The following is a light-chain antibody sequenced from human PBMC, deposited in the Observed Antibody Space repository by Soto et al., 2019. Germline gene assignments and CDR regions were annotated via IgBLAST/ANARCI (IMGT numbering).Light chain of an antibody. V-gene: IGKV3-11*01. CDR2: DAS. CDR3: QQGGNWPLT. CDR1: QSVSSH. J-gene: IGKJ5*01. Sequence: ENVLTQSPSTLSLSPGERATVSCRASQSVSSHLAWYQQKRGQAPRLLIYDASSRASGIPARFSGSGSGTDFTLTISSLEPEDFAVYYCQQGGNWPLTFGQGTRLEIK.